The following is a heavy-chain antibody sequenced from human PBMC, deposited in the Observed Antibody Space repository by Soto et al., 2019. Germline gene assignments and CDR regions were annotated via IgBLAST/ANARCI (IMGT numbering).Heavy chain of an antibody. CDR1: GFTFSSYA. V-gene: IGHV3-23*01. D-gene: IGHD6-19*01. J-gene: IGHJ4*02. Sequence: GGSLRLSCAASGFTFSSYAMTWVRQTPRKGLEWVSVITGTGTSTFYADSVKGRFTISRENSKSTLYLQMNSLRAEDTAVYYCAKDIVVAVSGIDSWGQGTLVTVSP. CDR2: ITGTGTST. CDR3: AKDIVVAVSGIDS.